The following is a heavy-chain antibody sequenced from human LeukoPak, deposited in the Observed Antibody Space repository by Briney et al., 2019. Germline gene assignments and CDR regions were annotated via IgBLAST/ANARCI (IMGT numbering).Heavy chain of an antibody. CDR3: ATSRFYLES. CDR2: IKPDGSEI. J-gene: IGHJ4*02. Sequence: QTGGSLRLSCAASGFTFSTYWMSWARQAPGKGLEWVAKIKPDGSEIYHVDSVQGRFTISRDNAQNSLYLQMNSLRAEDTAVYYCATSRFYLESWGQGTLVTVSS. CDR1: GFTFSTYW. V-gene: IGHV3-7*01.